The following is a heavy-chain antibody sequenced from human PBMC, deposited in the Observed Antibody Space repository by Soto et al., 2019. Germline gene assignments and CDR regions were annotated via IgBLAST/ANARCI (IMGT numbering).Heavy chain of an antibody. J-gene: IGHJ4*02. CDR3: ARDGVGRTVFFGYFDY. CDR2: IRYDGSNI. V-gene: IGHV3-33*01. CDR1: GSIFSGYG. D-gene: IGHD3-3*01. Sequence: QVQLVESGGGVVQPGRSLRLSCAASGSIFSGYGMHWVRQAPGKGLEWVAVIRYDGSNIYYAESVKGRFTSSRDNSKNTLYLQMNSLRAEDTAVYYCARDGVGRTVFFGYFDYWGQGALVTVSS.